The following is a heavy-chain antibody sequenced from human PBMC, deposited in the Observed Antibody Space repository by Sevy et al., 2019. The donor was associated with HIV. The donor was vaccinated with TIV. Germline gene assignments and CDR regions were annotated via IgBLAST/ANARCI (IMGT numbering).Heavy chain of an antibody. Sequence: ASLKVSCRASGGTFSSYSISWVRQAPGQGLEWIGGITRIFKTPNYAQNFQGRVTITADESTSVAYMELSSLTSDDTAVYYCAFGGGYQLLANYYFALDVWGQGTTVTVSS. D-gene: IGHD2-2*01. V-gene: IGHV1-69*13. CDR3: AFGGGYQLLANYYFALDV. CDR1: GGTFSSYS. CDR2: ITRIFKTP. J-gene: IGHJ6*02.